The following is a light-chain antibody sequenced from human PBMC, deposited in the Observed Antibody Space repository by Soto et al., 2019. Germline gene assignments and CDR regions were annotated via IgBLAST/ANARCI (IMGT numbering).Light chain of an antibody. CDR2: EVR. J-gene: IGLJ3*02. Sequence: QSVLTQPASVSGSPGQSITIACTGTNRDLGSYNLVSWYQQRPGEAPKLIISEVRNRPSGISYRFTGSKSGNTASLTISGLQAEDEADYYCSSYTTSSTLVFGGGTKLTVL. V-gene: IGLV2-14*01. CDR3: SSYTTSSTLV. CDR1: NRDLGSYNL.